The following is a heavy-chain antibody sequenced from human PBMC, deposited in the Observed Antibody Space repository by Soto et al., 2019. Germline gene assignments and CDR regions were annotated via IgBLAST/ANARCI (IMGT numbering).Heavy chain of an antibody. CDR2: IKTDGSEK. V-gene: IGHV3-7*05. CDR1: GFTFRDNC. J-gene: IGHJ4*02. D-gene: IGHD1-26*01. Sequence: EVQLVESGGGLVQPGGSLRLSCAASGFTFRDNCMSWVRHVPGKGLECVAKIKTDGSEKYYVDPVKGRVTISRDKAKNSLYLKMNSLRAEDSAVYYCATSMCLGGNDYWGQGTLVTVSS. CDR3: ATSMCLGGNDY.